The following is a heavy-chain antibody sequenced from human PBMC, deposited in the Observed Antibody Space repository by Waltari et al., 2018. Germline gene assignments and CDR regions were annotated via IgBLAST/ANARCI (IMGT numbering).Heavy chain of an antibody. CDR3: ARTKGSTLYYYYYMDI. CDR1: GGTFSSYA. J-gene: IGHJ6*03. CDR2: IIPIFGTA. V-gene: IGHV1-69*05. Sequence: QVQLVQSGAEVKKPGSSVKVSCKASGGTFSSYAISWVPQAPGQGLEWMGGIIPIFGTANYAQKCQGRVTITTDESTSTAYMELSSLRSEDTAVYYCARTKGSTLYYYYYMDIWGKGTTVTVSS.